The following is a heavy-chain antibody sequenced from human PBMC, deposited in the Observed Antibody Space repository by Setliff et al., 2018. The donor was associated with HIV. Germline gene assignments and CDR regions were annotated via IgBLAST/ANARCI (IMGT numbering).Heavy chain of an antibody. CDR2: IDPTDGST. Sequence: ASVKVSCKPSGYTFTAYGLSWVRQAPGQGLEWMEVIDPTDGSTSFTQKFQGRVTITRDMSTSTAYMELSSLRSEDTAVYYCAREPSGSGNYFYFDYWGQGTLVTVSS. D-gene: IGHD1-26*01. CDR1: GYTFTAYG. V-gene: IGHV1-46*01. CDR3: AREPSGSGNYFYFDY. J-gene: IGHJ4*02.